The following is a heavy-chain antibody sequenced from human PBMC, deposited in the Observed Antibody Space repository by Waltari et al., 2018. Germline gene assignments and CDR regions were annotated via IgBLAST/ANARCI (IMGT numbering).Heavy chain of an antibody. D-gene: IGHD6-13*01. J-gene: IGHJ4*02. CDR2: IWYDGSNK. Sequence: QVQLVESGGGVVQPGRSLRLSCAASGFTFSSYGMHWFRQAPGKGLEWVAVIWYDGSNKYYADSVKGRFTISRDNSKNTLYLQMNSLRAEDTAVYYCARTSTEWYSSSWPLGYWGQGTLVTVSS. CDR3: ARTSTEWYSSSWPLGY. CDR1: GFTFSSYG. V-gene: IGHV3-33*01.